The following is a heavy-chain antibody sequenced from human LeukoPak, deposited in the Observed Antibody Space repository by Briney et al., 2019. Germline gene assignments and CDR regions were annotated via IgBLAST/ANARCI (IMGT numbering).Heavy chain of an antibody. CDR2: IYYRGST. D-gene: IGHD3-3*01. J-gene: IGHJ4*02. CDR3: ARVFWSGFVYFDY. Sequence: PSQTLSLTCTVSGGSISSGGYYWTWIRQHPGKGLEWIENIYYRGSTDYNPSLKSRVMISVDTSKNQFSLKVNSVTAADTALYYCARVFWSGFVYFDYWGQGILVTVSP. V-gene: IGHV4-31*03. CDR1: GGSISSGGYY.